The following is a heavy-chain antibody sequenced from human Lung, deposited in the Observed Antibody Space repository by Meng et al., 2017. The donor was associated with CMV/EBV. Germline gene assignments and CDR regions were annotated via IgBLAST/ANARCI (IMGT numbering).Heavy chain of an antibody. D-gene: IGHD6-13*01. J-gene: IGHJ2*01. CDR1: GLTVSGND. CDR2: IHRDGNT. V-gene: IGHV3-66*02. CDR3: ATFKQQPVGGTYWYSDL. Sequence: ETLSLXCAASGLTVSGNDMTWVRQAPGKGLEWVSLIHRDGNTYYGDSVKGRFTSSRDNSMNTLYLQMNSLKTEDTAVYYCATFKQQPVGGTYWYSDLWGRGXLVTVSS.